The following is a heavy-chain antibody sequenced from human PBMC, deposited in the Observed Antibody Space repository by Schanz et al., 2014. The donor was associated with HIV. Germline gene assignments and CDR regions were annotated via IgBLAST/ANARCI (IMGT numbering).Heavy chain of an antibody. V-gene: IGHV1-69*06. D-gene: IGHD1-1*01. CDR3: ARDIKYDDPFQYGMDV. Sequence: QVQLVQSGAEVKKPGSSVTVSCKASGGTFNIYTISWVRQAPGQGLEWVGGIIPLSGTPFYAQKFQGRVAITADKSTGTVYMDLGSLTSEDMAVYFCARDIKYDDPFQYGMDVWGQGTTVSVSS. CDR2: IIPLSGTP. CDR1: GGTFNIYT. J-gene: IGHJ6*02.